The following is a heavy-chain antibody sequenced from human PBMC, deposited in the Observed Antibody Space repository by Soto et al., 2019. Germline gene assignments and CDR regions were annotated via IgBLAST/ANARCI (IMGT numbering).Heavy chain of an antibody. J-gene: IGHJ4*02. Sequence: SVKVSCKASGGTFSSYTISWVRQAPGQGLEWMGRIIPILGIANYAQKFQGRVTITADKSTSTAYMELSSLRSEGTAVYYCAREDSSSWYLFDYWGQGTLVTVSS. D-gene: IGHD6-13*01. CDR1: GGTFSSYT. V-gene: IGHV1-69*04. CDR3: AREDSSSWYLFDY. CDR2: IIPILGIA.